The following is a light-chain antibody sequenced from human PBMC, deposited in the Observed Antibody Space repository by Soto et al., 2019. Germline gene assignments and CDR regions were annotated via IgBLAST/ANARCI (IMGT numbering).Light chain of an antibody. CDR1: QSVSSNY. J-gene: IGKJ5*01. CDR3: QHYGNSPIT. V-gene: IGKV3-20*01. Sequence: EIVLTQSPATLSLSPGERATLSCRASQSVSSNYLAWYQQTPGQAPRLLIYGASSRATGIPDRFSGSGSGTDFSLTISRLEPEDFAVYYCQHYGNSPITFGQGTRLEIK. CDR2: GAS.